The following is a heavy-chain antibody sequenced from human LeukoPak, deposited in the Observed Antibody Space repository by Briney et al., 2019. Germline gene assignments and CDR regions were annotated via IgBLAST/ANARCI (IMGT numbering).Heavy chain of an antibody. CDR2: IKQDGSEK. J-gene: IGHJ5*02. V-gene: IGHV3-7*03. Sequence: PGGSLRLSCAASGFTFSSYWMSWVRQAPGKGLEWVANIKQDGSEKYYVDSVKGRFTISRDNAKNSLYLQVNSLRAEDTAVYYCAKPLQSYYYDSSGYPPLGFDPWGQGTLVTVSS. CDR1: GFTFSSYW. CDR3: AKPLQSYYYDSSGYPPLGFDP. D-gene: IGHD3-22*01.